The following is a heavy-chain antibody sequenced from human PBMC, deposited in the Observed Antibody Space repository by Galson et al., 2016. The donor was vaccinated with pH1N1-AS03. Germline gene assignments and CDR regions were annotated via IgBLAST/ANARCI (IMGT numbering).Heavy chain of an antibody. CDR1: GGSFNNYY. CDR3: ARGSYSSGWYRGRNAFDI. CDR2: INRSGST. Sequence: SETLSLTCAVYGGSFNNYYWNWIRQSPGKGLEWVGEINRSGSTDYNPSLKSRVTISVDPSKDQISLNLNSVTAADTAVYYCARGSYSSGWYRGRNAFDIWGQGTMVTVSS. V-gene: IGHV4-34*01. J-gene: IGHJ3*02. D-gene: IGHD6-19*01.